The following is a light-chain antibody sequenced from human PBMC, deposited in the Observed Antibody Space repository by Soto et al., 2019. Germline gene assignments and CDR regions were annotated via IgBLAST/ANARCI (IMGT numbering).Light chain of an antibody. CDR1: QITSW. CDR2: ATS. Sequence: DIQMTQSPSSVSASVGDRVTITCRASQITSWLAGYQQKPGAAPKLLIYATSSLQGGVPSRFSGSGCETVLTLTISSLQADDFATYFCQEATSFTFGGGTKVEIQ. CDR3: QEATSFT. J-gene: IGKJ4*01. V-gene: IGKV1-12*02.